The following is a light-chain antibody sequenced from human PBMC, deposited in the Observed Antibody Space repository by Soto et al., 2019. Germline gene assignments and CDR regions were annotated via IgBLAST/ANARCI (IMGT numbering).Light chain of an antibody. CDR2: KFS. V-gene: IGKV2-30*01. CDR1: HSLVCSDGNTY. J-gene: IGKJ1*01. CDR3: MQGTHWPPA. Sequence: DVVMTQSPLSLPVTLGQPASISCRSSHSLVCSDGNTYLNWFQQRPGQSPRRLIYKFSNRDSGVPDRFSGSVSGTDFTREISRVEAEDVGVYYCMQGTHWPPAFGQGTKVEIK.